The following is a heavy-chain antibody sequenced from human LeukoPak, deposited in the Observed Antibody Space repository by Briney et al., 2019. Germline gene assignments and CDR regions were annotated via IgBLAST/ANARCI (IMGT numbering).Heavy chain of an antibody. J-gene: IGHJ6*04. Sequence: GGSLRLSCAASGFTFSSYEMNWVRQAPGKGLEWVSYISSSGSTIYYADSVKGRFTISRDNAKNSLYLQMNSLRAEDTAVYYCARELSSWADCYYYYGMDVWGKGTTVTVSS. CDR3: ARELSSWADCYYYYGMDV. CDR2: ISSSGSTI. D-gene: IGHD6-13*01. V-gene: IGHV3-48*03. CDR1: GFTFSSYE.